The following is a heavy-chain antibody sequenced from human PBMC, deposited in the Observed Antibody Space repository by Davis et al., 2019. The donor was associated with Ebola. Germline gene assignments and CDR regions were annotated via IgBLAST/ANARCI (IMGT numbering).Heavy chain of an antibody. Sequence: AASVTVSCKASGGTFSSYAISWVRQAPGQGLEWMGWISAYNGNTNYAQKLQGRVTMTTDTSTSTAYMELRSLRSDDTAVYYCARDRHRLGYCSGGSCYSPPGYWGQGTLVTVSS. CDR1: GGTFSSYA. D-gene: IGHD2-15*01. J-gene: IGHJ4*02. CDR2: ISAYNGNT. V-gene: IGHV1-18*01. CDR3: ARDRHRLGYCSGGSCYSPPGY.